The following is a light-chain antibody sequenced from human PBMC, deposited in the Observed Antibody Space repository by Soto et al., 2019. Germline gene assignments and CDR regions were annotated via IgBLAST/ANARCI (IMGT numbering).Light chain of an antibody. CDR2: GTS. V-gene: IGKV3-20*01. CDR1: LSVSSSY. J-gene: IGKJ1*01. CDR3: QQYGSSSWT. Sequence: EIVLTQSPGTLSLSPGERATLSCRASLSVSSSYLAWYQQKPGQAPRLLIYGTSSWATAIPDRFSGSGSGTDFTLTISRLEPEDFAVYYCQQYGSSSWTFGQGTKVDIK.